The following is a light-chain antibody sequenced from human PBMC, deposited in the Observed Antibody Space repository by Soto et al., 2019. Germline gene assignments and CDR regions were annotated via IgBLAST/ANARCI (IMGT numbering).Light chain of an antibody. CDR1: DSDVGTNS. Sequence: QSALPQTPSASGAPGQKVFIACSGSDSDVGTNSVNWYQQVPGAAPKLLIYINNKRPAGVPDRFSGSKSGTSASLAISGLRSEDEADYYCAAWDDTLPGYVFGSGTKVTVL. J-gene: IGLJ1*01. CDR2: INN. V-gene: IGLV1-44*01. CDR3: AAWDDTLPGYV.